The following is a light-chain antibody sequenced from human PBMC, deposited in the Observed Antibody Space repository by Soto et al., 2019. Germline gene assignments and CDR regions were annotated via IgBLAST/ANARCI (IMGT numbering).Light chain of an antibody. CDR2: GNS. CDR1: SSNIGAGYD. J-gene: IGLJ1*01. Sequence: QSVLXQPPSVSGAPGQRVTISCTGSSSNIGAGYDVHWYQQLPGTAPKLLIYGNSNRPSGVPDRFSGSKSGTSASLAITGLQAEDEADYYCQSYDSSLSAHYVFGTGTKVTVL. V-gene: IGLV1-40*01. CDR3: QSYDSSLSAHYV.